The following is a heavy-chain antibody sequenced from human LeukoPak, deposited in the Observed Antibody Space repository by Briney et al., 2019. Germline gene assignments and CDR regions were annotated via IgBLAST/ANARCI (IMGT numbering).Heavy chain of an antibody. CDR2: IIPIFGTA. D-gene: IGHD3-3*01. CDR1: GGTFSSYA. CDR3: ATTPRVTIFGVVIWWFDP. J-gene: IGHJ5*02. V-gene: IGHV1-69*13. Sequence: SVKVSCKACGGTFSSYAISWVRQAPGQGLEWMGGIIPIFGTANYAQKFQGRVTITADESTSTAYMELSSLRSEDTAVYYCATTPRVTIFGVVIWWFDPWGQGTLVTVSS.